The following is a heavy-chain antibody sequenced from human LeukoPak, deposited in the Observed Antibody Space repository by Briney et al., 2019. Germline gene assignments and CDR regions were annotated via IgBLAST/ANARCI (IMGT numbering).Heavy chain of an antibody. J-gene: IGHJ4*02. V-gene: IGHV4-34*01. CDR2: INHSGST. CDR1: GGSFNTDY. Sequence: SETLSLTCAVYGGSFNTDYWSWIRQPPGKGLEWIGEINHSGSTNYNPSLKSRVTISVDTSNNQFSLNLNSVTAADTAVYYCARLVGSTLDDYWGQGTLVTVSS. CDR3: ARLVGSTLDDY. D-gene: IGHD1-26*01.